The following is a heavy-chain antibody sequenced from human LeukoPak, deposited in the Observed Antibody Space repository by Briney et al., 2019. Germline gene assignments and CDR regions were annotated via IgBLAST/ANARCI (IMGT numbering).Heavy chain of an antibody. J-gene: IGHJ4*02. D-gene: IGHD2-2*01. Sequence: ASVKVSCKASGYSFTTYGISWVRQAPGQGLEWMGWISANNNNTDNVQKLQGRVTMTTDTSTSTAYMGLRSLRSDDTAVYYCARALYHTFDYWGQGTLVTVSS. V-gene: IGHV1-18*01. CDR2: ISANNNNT. CDR3: ARALYHTFDY. CDR1: GYSFTTYG.